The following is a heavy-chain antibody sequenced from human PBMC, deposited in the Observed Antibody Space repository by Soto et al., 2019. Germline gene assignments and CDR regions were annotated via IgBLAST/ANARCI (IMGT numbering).Heavy chain of an antibody. Sequence: GGSLRGSCAASGCSFSSYGMHCFRQAPGKGLEWVAVISYDGSNKYYADSVKGRFTISRDNSKNTLYLQMNSLRAEDTAVYYCAKEQGSGWYGFYYYYYGMDVWGQGTTVPVSS. J-gene: IGHJ6*02. CDR2: ISYDGSNK. D-gene: IGHD6-19*01. CDR1: GCSFSSYG. CDR3: AKEQGSGWYGFYYYYYGMDV. V-gene: IGHV3-30*18.